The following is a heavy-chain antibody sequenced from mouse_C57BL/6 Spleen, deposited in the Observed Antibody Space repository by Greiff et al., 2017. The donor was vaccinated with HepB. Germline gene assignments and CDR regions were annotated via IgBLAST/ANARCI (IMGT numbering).Heavy chain of an antibody. V-gene: IGHV14-1*01. Sequence: EVKLMESGAELVRPGASVKLSCTASGFNIKDYYMHWVKQRPEQGLEWIGRLDPEAGDTAYAPKFQGKATMTADTYSNTAYLQLSSLTSEDTAVYYCTTSSITTVVVPYWYFDVWGTGTTVTVSS. CDR1: GFNIKDYY. D-gene: IGHD1-1*01. CDR2: LDPEAGDT. J-gene: IGHJ1*03. CDR3: TTSSITTVVVPYWYFDV.